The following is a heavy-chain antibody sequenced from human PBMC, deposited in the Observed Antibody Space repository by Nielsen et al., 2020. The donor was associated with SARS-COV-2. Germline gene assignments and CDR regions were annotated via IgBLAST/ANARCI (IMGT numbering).Heavy chain of an antibody. CDR1: GGSMNRYY. Sequence: SETLSLTCTVSGGSMNRYYWSWIRQPPGKGLEWIGYIDYSGNTNYSPSLKSRVTFSLDTSKNQFSLKLSSVTPADTAVYYCARAPITIFGVVNHFDYWGQGTLVTVSS. CDR3: ARAPITIFGVVNHFDY. D-gene: IGHD3-3*01. J-gene: IGHJ4*02. V-gene: IGHV4-59*01. CDR2: IDYSGNT.